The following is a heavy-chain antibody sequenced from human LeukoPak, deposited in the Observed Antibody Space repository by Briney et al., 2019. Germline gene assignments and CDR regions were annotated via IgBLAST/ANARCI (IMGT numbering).Heavy chain of an antibody. D-gene: IGHD5-12*01. CDR1: GGSIRSLGYS. CDR3: ARSVSAYAGRGWFDP. CDR2: MYYTGTT. J-gene: IGHJ5*02. Sequence: ETLSLTCSVSGGSIRSLGYSWGWIRQPPGKGLEWIASMYYTGTTYYNPSLKSRVTMSVDTSKNQFSLNLTSVTAADTAVFYCARSVSAYAGRGWFDPWGQGTLVTVSS. V-gene: IGHV4-39*07.